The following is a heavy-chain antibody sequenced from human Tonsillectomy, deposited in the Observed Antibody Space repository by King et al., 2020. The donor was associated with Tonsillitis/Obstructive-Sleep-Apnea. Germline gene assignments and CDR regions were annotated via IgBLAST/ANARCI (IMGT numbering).Heavy chain of an antibody. Sequence: VQLQESGGGVVQPGRSLRLSCAASGFTFRYYAMHWVRQAPGMGLEWVAFISYDGSNKYYADSVKGRFTISRDNSKNTLYLQMNSLRAEDTAVYFCAKFEDSSSTLCYPYDYWGQGTLVTVSS. V-gene: IGHV3-30*01. CDR2: ISYDGSNK. D-gene: IGHD2-2*01. CDR1: GFTFRYYA. CDR3: AKFEDSSSTLCYPYDY. J-gene: IGHJ4*02.